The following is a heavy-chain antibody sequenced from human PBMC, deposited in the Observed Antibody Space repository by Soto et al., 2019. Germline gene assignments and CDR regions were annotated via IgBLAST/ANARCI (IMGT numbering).Heavy chain of an antibody. CDR1: GGSISSYY. V-gene: IGHV4-59*01. CDR3: VSAKGYCSSTSCYALEDAFDI. J-gene: IGHJ3*02. Sequence: PSETLSLTCTVSGGSISSYYWSWIRQPPGKGLEWIGYIYYSGSTNYNPSLKSRVTISVDTSKNQFSLKLSSVTAADTAVYYCVSAKGYCSSTSCYALEDAFDIWGQGTMVTVSS. CDR2: IYYSGST. D-gene: IGHD2-2*01.